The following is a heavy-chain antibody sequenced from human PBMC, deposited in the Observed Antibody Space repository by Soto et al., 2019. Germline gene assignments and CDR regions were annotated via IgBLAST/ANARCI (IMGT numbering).Heavy chain of an antibody. CDR3: AKQKILRFLEWLSNQNGMDV. CDR1: GFTFSSYA. V-gene: IGHV3-23*01. Sequence: GGSLRLSCAASGFTFSSYAMSWVRQAPGKGLEWVSAISGSGGSTYYADSVKGRFTISRDNSKNTLYLQMNSLRAEDTAVYYCAKQKILRFLEWLSNQNGMDVWAKGPRSPSP. CDR2: ISGSGGST. J-gene: IGHJ6*02. D-gene: IGHD3-3*01.